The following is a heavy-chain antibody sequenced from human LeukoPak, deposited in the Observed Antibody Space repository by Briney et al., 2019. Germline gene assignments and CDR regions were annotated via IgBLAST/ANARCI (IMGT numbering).Heavy chain of an antibody. V-gene: IGHV3-66*01. CDR3: AREPPGGGFDY. J-gene: IGHJ4*02. CDR2: VYSGGST. D-gene: IGHD3-16*01. CDR1: GFTVSSDY. Sequence: PGGSPRLSCTASGFTVSSDYMSWVRQAPGKGLEWVSVVYSGGSTYYADSVKGRFTISRDNSKNTLYLQMNSLRAEDTAVYYCAREPPGGGFDYWGQGTLVTVSS.